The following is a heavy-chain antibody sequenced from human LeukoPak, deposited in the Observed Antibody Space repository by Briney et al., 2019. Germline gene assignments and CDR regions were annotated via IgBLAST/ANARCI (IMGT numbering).Heavy chain of an antibody. J-gene: IGHJ4*02. D-gene: IGHD1-7*01. Sequence: KAGGSLRLSCAASGFTFSDYYMSWIRQAPGKGLEWVSYISSSGSTIYYADSVKGRFTISRDNAKNSLFLQMNSLTADDTAVYYCARERTTIVSGTTIGAYWGQGTLVTVSS. CDR1: GFTFSDYY. V-gene: IGHV3-11*04. CDR2: ISSSGSTI. CDR3: ARERTTIVSGTTIGAY.